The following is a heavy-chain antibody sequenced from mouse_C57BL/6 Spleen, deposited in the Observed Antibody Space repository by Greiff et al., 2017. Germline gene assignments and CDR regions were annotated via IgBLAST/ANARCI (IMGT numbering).Heavy chain of an antibody. J-gene: IGHJ2*01. Sequence: VQLQQSGAELVRPGASVTLSCKASGYTFTDYEMHWVKQTPVHGLEWIGAIDPETGGTAYNQKFKGKAILTADKSSSTAYMELRSLTSEDSAVYYCTRMYYGSSHYFDYWGQGTTLTVSS. D-gene: IGHD1-1*01. CDR2: IDPETGGT. CDR1: GYTFTDYE. V-gene: IGHV1-15*01. CDR3: TRMYYGSSHYFDY.